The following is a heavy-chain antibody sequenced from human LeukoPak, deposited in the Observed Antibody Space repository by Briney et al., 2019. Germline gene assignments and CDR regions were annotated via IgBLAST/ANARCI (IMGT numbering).Heavy chain of an antibody. V-gene: IGHV1-69*05. D-gene: IGHD3-22*01. CDR2: IIPIFGTA. CDR3: ARALGTLSSAFDY. J-gene: IGHJ4*02. CDR1: GGTFSSYA. Sequence: SVKVSCKASGGTFSSYAISGVRQAPGQGLEWMGGIIPIFGTANYAQKLQGRVTMTTDTSTSTAYMELRSLRSDDTAVYYCARALGTLSSAFDYWGQGTLVTVSS.